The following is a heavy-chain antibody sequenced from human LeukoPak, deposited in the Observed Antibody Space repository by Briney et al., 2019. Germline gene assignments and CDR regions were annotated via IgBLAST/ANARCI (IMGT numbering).Heavy chain of an antibody. CDR3: ARVSEVHYFDY. CDR1: GGSFSDYY. CDR2: IYYSGST. J-gene: IGHJ4*02. V-gene: IGHV4-31*11. Sequence: SETLSLTCAVYGGSFSDYYWSWIRQHPGKGLEWIGYIYYSGSTYYNPSLKSRVTISVDTSKNQFSLKLSSVTAADTAVYYCARVSEVHYFDYWGQGTLVTVSS.